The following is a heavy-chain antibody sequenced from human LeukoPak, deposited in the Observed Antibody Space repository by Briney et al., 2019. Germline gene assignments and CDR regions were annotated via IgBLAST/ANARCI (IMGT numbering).Heavy chain of an antibody. CDR1: GVRFSSYA. Sequence: GGSLRLSCAASGVRFSSYAMSWVRQAPRQGLEWVSAISGSGVSTYYADSVKGRFTISRDNSKNTLYLQMNSLSAEDTAVYYCAKGSTTFTHDAFDIWGQGTMVTVSS. V-gene: IGHV3-23*01. CDR2: ISGSGVST. CDR3: AKGSTTFTHDAFDI. J-gene: IGHJ3*02. D-gene: IGHD5-12*01.